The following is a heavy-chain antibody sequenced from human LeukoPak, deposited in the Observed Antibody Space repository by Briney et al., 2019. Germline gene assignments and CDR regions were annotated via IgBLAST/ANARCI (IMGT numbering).Heavy chain of an antibody. CDR2: INHSGST. V-gene: IGHV4-34*01. J-gene: IGHJ6*02. CDR3: ARGRVGYCSSTSCYGDLYYYYYGMDV. Sequence: SETLSLTCAVYGGSFSGYYWGWLRQPPGKGLEWIGEINHSGSTNYNPSLKSRVTISVDTSKNQFSLKLSSVTAADTAVYYCARGRVGYCSSTSCYGDLYYYYYGMDVWGQGTTVTVSS. CDR1: GGSFSGYY. D-gene: IGHD2-2*01.